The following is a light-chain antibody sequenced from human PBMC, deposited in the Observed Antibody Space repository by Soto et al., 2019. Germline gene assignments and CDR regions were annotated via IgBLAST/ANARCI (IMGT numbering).Light chain of an antibody. V-gene: IGLV2-14*01. CDR3: SSYTSSSTYVV. J-gene: IGLJ2*01. CDR2: DVS. CDR1: SSDVGGYNY. Sequence: QSALTQPASVSGSPGQSITISCTGTSSDVGGYNYVSWYQQHPGKASKLMIYDVSNRPSGVSNRFSGSKSGNTASLTISGLQAEDEADYYCSSYTSSSTYVVFGRGTKLPVL.